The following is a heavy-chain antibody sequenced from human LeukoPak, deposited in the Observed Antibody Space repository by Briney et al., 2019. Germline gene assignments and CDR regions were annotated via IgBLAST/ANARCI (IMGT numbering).Heavy chain of an antibody. J-gene: IGHJ5*02. D-gene: IGHD6-13*01. CDR1: GGSISGYY. V-gene: IGHV4-59*01. CDR2: IYYSGST. CDR3: ARGCSAGTPHNWFDP. Sequence: SEILSLTCTVSGGSISGYYWSWIRQPPGKGLEWIGYIYYSGSTNYNPSLKSRVTISVDTSKNQFSLKLSSVTAADTAVYYCARGCSAGTPHNWFDPWGQGTLVTVSS.